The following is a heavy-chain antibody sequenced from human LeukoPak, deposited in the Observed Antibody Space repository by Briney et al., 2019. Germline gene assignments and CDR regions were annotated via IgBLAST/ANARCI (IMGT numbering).Heavy chain of an antibody. CDR1: GGSISSSSYY. D-gene: IGHD3-3*01. CDR3: ASTSYYDFWSGYYQFDY. J-gene: IGHJ4*02. CDR2: IYYSGST. Sequence: PSETLSLTCTVSGGSISSSSYYWGWIRQPPGKGLEWIGSIYYSGSTYYNPSLKSRVTISVDTSKNQFSLKRSSVTAADTAVYYCASTSYYDFWSGYYQFDYWGQGTLVTVSS. V-gene: IGHV4-39*01.